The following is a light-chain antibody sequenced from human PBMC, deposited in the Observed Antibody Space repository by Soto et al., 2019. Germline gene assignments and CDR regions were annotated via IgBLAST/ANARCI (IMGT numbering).Light chain of an antibody. J-gene: IGKJ1*01. V-gene: IGKV3-20*01. Sequence: EIVLTQSPGTLSLAAGERATLSCRASQSVNSNYLAWYQQKPGQAPRLLIYAASSRATGIPDRFSGGGSGTDFTLTISRLEPEDFAVYYCQQYSSAMFGQGTKVEIK. CDR3: QQYSSAM. CDR1: QSVNSNY. CDR2: AAS.